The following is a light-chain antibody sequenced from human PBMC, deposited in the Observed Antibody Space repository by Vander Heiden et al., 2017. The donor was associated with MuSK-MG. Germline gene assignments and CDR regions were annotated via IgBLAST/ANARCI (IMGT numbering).Light chain of an antibody. Sequence: QSVLTQPPSASGAPGQRVVTSCSGSTSNIGATIVYWYQHFPGTAPNFLIYRNDQRASGVPDRFSASKSGTSASLAISGLQAEDAADYYCAAWDDSLNALIFGAGTKVTVL. CDR3: AAWDDSLNALI. J-gene: IGLJ1*01. V-gene: IGLV1-44*01. CDR1: TSNIGATI. CDR2: RND.